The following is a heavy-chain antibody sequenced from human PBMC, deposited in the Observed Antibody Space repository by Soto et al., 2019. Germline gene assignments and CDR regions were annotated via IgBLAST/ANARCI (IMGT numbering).Heavy chain of an antibody. Sequence: GGSLRLSCAASGFTFSSYAMHWGRQAPGKGLEWVAVISYDGSNKYYADSVKGRFTISRDNSKNTLYLQMNSLRAEDTAVYYCARVYYDSSDGDYWGQGTLVTVSS. CDR1: GFTFSSYA. CDR2: ISYDGSNK. J-gene: IGHJ4*02. D-gene: IGHD3-22*01. CDR3: ARVYYDSSDGDY. V-gene: IGHV3-30-3*01.